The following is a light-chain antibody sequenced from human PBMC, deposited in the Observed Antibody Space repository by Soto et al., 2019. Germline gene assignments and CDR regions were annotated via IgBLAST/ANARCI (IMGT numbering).Light chain of an antibody. Sequence: EIVMTQSPATLSVSPGERATLSCRASQSVSSYLAWYQQKPGQAPRLLIYGASTRATGIPARFSGSGSGTELTLTISSLQSEDFAVYYCQQYNNWPPELTFGPGTKVDI. J-gene: IGKJ3*01. V-gene: IGKV3-15*01. CDR2: GAS. CDR3: QQYNNWPPELT. CDR1: QSVSSY.